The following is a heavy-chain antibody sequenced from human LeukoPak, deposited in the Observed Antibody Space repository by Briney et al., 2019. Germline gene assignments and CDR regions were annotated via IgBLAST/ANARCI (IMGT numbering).Heavy chain of an antibody. V-gene: IGHV4-59*01. CDR3: ARVLYDSSGYHIDY. D-gene: IGHD3-22*01. Sequence: SETLSLTCAVSGGSISSYYWSWIRQPPGKGLEWIGYIYYSGSTNYNPSLKSRVTISVDTSKNQFSLKLSSVTAADTAVYYCARVLYDSSGYHIDYWGQGTLVTVSS. CDR2: IYYSGST. J-gene: IGHJ4*02. CDR1: GGSISSYY.